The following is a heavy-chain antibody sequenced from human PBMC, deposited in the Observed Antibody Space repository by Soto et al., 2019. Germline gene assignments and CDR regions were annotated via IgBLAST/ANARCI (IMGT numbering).Heavy chain of an antibody. CDR3: ARDQVAAAGYYYYYGMDV. D-gene: IGHD6-13*01. Sequence: SETLSLTCTVSGGSISSYYWSWIRQPPGKGLEWIGYIYYSGSTNYNPSLKSRVTISVDTSKNQFSLKLSSVTAADTAVYYCARDQVAAAGYYYYYGMDVWGQGTTVTVSS. CDR1: GGSISSYY. CDR2: IYYSGST. V-gene: IGHV4-59*01. J-gene: IGHJ6*02.